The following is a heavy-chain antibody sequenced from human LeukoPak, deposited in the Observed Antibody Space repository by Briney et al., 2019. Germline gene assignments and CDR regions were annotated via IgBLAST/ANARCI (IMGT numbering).Heavy chain of an antibody. CDR3: ARRDYSWDY. CDR2: ISSSSSYI. Sequence: GGSLRLSCAASGLTFNNDEINWVRQAPGKGLEWVSSISSSSSYIYYADSVKGRFTISRDNAKNSLYLQMNSLRAEDTAVYYCARRDYSWDYWGQGTLVTASS. D-gene: IGHD3-10*01. CDR1: GLTFNNDE. J-gene: IGHJ4*02. V-gene: IGHV3-21*01.